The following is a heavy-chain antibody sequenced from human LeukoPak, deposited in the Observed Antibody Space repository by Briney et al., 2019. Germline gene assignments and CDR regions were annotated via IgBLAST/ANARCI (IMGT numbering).Heavy chain of an antibody. D-gene: IGHD3-3*01. V-gene: IGHV1-8*01. CDR2: MNPNSGNT. Sequence: ASVKVSCKASGYTFTSHDINWVRQATGQGLEWMGWMNPNSGNTGYAQKFQGRVTMTRNTSISTAYMELSSLRSEDTAVYYCARGDWEVIITQYYMDVWGKGTTVTVSS. CDR3: ARGDWEVIITQYYMDV. J-gene: IGHJ6*03. CDR1: GYTFTSHD.